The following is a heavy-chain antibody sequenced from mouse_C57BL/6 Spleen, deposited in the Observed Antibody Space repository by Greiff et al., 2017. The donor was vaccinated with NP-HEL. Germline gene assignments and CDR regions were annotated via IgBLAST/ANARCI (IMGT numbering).Heavy chain of an antibody. CDR1: GYTFTDYN. J-gene: IGHJ3*01. D-gene: IGHD2-1*01. CDR3: ARPDGNYGFAY. V-gene: IGHV1-18*01. Sequence: EVQLQQSGPELVKPGASVKIPCKASGYTFTDYNMDWVKQSHGKSLEWIGDINPNNGGTIYNQKFKGKATLTVDKSSSTAYMELRSLTSEDTAVYYCARPDGNYGFAYWGQRTLVTVSA. CDR2: INPNNGGT.